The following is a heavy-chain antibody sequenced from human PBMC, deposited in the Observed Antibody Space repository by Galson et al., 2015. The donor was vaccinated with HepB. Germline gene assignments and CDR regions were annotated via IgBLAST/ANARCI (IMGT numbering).Heavy chain of an antibody. V-gene: IGHV3-48*02. D-gene: IGHD5-12*01. Sequence: SLRLSCAASGFTFSSYSMNWVRQAPGKGLEWVSYISSSSSTIHYADSVKGRFTISRDNAKNSLYLQMNSLRDEDTAVYYCAREPPRPYSGYDAPDYWGQGTLVTVSS. CDR2: ISSSSSTI. J-gene: IGHJ4*02. CDR1: GFTFSSYS. CDR3: AREPPRPYSGYDAPDY.